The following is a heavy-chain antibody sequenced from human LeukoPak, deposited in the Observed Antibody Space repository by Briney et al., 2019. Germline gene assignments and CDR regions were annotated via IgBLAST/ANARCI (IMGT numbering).Heavy chain of an antibody. CDR2: IYYSGST. CDR3: ARVEYYYDFWSGYSDAFDI. Sequence: SETLSLTCTVSGGSISSSSYYWGWIRQPPGKGLEWIGSIYYSGSTYYNPSLKSRVTISVDTSKNQFSLKLSSVTAADTAVYYCARVEYYYDFWSGYSDAFDIWGQGTMVTVSS. CDR1: GGSISSSSYY. J-gene: IGHJ3*02. D-gene: IGHD3-3*01. V-gene: IGHV4-39*07.